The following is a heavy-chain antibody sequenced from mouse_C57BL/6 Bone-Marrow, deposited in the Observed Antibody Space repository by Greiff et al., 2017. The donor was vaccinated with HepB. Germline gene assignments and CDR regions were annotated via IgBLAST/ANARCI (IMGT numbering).Heavy chain of an antibody. J-gene: IGHJ1*03. D-gene: IGHD1-1*01. Sequence: QVQLKQPGAELVKPGASVKMSSKASGYTFTSYWITWVKQRPGQGLEWIGDIYPGSGSTNYNEKFKSKATLTVDTSSSTAYMQLSSLTSEDSAVYYCARLGAVVAHWYFDVWGTGTTVTVSS. V-gene: IGHV1-55*01. CDR3: ARLGAVVAHWYFDV. CDR1: GYTFTSYW. CDR2: IYPGSGST.